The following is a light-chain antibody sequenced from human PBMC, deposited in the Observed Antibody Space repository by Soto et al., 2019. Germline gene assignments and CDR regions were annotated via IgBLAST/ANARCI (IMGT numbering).Light chain of an antibody. CDR1: QDISTY. Sequence: DIQMTQAPSSLSASVGDRATITCRARQDISTYLAWYQQKPGKVPKLLISAAYNLQSGVPPGFSGSGSGTDFTLTISSLQPEDVATYYCQQYDNAPLTFGGGTKVEIK. J-gene: IGKJ4*01. CDR2: AAY. V-gene: IGKV1-27*01. CDR3: QQYDNAPLT.